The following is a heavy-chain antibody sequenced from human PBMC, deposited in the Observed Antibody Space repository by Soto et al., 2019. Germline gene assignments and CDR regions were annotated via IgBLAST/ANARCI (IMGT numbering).Heavy chain of an antibody. CDR3: AKESTARVSQMFDM. J-gene: IGHJ3*02. Sequence: QVPLVQSGGGVVQPGRSLRLSCAASGFIFSNYGMHWVRQAPGKGLVWVAVISHDGKVQYYADSVKGRCTISRDNSKNTLYLQINSLKADDTGVYYCAKESTARVSQMFDMWGQGTMVTVSS. D-gene: IGHD5-18*01. CDR1: GFIFSNYG. V-gene: IGHV3-30*18. CDR2: ISHDGKVQ.